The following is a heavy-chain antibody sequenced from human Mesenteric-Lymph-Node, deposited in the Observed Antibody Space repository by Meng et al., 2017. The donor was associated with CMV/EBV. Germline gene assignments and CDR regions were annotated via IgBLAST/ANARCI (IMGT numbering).Heavy chain of an antibody. CDR2: ISGSRSSI. D-gene: IGHD1-26*01. J-gene: IGHJ6*02. Sequence: GESLKISCAASGFTFSGSAMHWVRQASGKGLEWVSYISGSRSSIYYADSVKGRFTISRDNAKNSLFLQMNSLRAEDTALYYCAKYTGNFYYHGMDVWGLGTTVTVSS. V-gene: IGHV3-48*04. CDR3: AKYTGNFYYHGMDV. CDR1: GFTFSGSA.